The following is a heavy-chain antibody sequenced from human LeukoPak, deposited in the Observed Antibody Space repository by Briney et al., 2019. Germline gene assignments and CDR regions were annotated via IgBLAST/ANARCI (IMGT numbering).Heavy chain of an antibody. V-gene: IGHV4-59*08. Sequence: SETLSLTCTVSGGPISSYYWSWIRQPPGKGLEWIGYIYYSGSTNYNPSLKSRVTISVDTSKNQFSLKLSSVTAADTAVYYCARTSIAAPIYYYGMDVWGQGTTVTVSS. CDR2: IYYSGST. D-gene: IGHD6-6*01. CDR1: GGPISSYY. J-gene: IGHJ6*02. CDR3: ARTSIAAPIYYYGMDV.